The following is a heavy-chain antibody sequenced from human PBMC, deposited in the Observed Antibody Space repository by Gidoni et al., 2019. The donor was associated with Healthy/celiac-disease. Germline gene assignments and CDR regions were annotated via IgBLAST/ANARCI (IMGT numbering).Heavy chain of an antibody. CDR3: AKDPSLIYGSGNDAFDI. J-gene: IGHJ3*02. CDR2: ISGSGGST. D-gene: IGHD3-10*01. CDR1: GLTSSSYA. Sequence: EVQLLESGGGLVQPGGSLRLSCAAYGLTSSSYAMSWVRQAPGKGLEWVSAISGSGGSTYYADSVKGRFTISRDNSKNTLYLQMNSLRAEDTAVYYCAKDPSLIYGSGNDAFDIWGQGTMVTVSS. V-gene: IGHV3-23*01.